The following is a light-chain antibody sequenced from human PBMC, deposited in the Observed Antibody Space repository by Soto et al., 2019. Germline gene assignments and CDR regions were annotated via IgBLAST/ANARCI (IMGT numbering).Light chain of an antibody. CDR3: QQYGGSPLT. J-gene: IGKJ4*01. V-gene: IGKV3-20*01. Sequence: EIVLTQSPGTLSLSPGERATLSCRASQSISTNYLAWYQQKPGQAPRLLIYGASARATGIPDRFSGSGSGTDFTLTIRRLEPEDFAVYHCQQYGGSPLTFGGGTKVEIK. CDR1: QSISTNY. CDR2: GAS.